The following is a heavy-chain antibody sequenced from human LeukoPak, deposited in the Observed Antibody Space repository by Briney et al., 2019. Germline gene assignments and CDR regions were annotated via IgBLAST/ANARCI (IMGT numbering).Heavy chain of an antibody. D-gene: IGHD5-18*01. Sequence: GASVKVSCKASGYTFTGYYMHWVRQAPGQGLEWMGWINPNSGGTNYAQKFQGRVTMTRDTSISTAYMELSRLRSDDTAVYYCVRERTAIGTYYYYGMDVWGQGTTVTVSS. CDR1: GYTFTGYY. CDR3: VRERTAIGTYYYYGMDV. J-gene: IGHJ6*02. CDR2: INPNSGGT. V-gene: IGHV1-2*02.